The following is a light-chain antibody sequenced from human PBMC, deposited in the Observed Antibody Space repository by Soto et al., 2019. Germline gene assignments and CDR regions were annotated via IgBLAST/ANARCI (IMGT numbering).Light chain of an antibody. Sequence: DIQMTQSPSSLSASVGDRVTITCRASQGIGTYLNWYQQRPGKAPKLLIYLASSLSSGVPSKFSGSGSGTDFTLTISVLQPEDSASYYCQQTYKTPRTFGEGTKVDIK. V-gene: IGKV1-39*01. CDR1: QGIGTY. CDR3: QQTYKTPRT. CDR2: LAS. J-gene: IGKJ1*01.